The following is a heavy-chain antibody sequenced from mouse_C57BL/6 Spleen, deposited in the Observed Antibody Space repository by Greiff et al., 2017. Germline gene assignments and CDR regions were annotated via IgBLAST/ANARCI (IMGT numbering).Heavy chain of an antibody. V-gene: IGHV1-22*01. J-gene: IGHJ4*01. D-gene: IGHD1-1*02. CDR3: ARKRGYSAMGG. Sequence: EVKLQESGPELVKPGASVKMSCKASGYTFTDYNMPWVKQSHGKSLEWIGYINPDNGGTSYNQKFKGKATLTVNKSTSTAYMQLRRLTSEDSAVCYCARKRGYSAMGGWGQGATVTVSS. CDR1: GYTFTDYN. CDR2: INPDNGGT.